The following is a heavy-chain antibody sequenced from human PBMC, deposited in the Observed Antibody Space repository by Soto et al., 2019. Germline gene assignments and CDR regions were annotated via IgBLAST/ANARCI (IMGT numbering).Heavy chain of an antibody. CDR2: ISSSTTYI. V-gene: IGHV3-21*01. D-gene: IGHD2-21*01. CDR1: GFTFSYYS. J-gene: IGHJ4*02. Sequence: PGGSLRLSCAASGFTFSYYSMTWVRQSPGRGLEWVSSISSSTTYISYADSVRGRFTISRDNAKNSLYLQMSSLRADDTAVYYCVRDPVGVDSTFFFDSWGQGTLVTVSS. CDR3: VRDPVGVDSTFFFDS.